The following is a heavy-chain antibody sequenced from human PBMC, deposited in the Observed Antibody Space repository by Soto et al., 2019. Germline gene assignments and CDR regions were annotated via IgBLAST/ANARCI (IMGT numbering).Heavy chain of an antibody. CDR2: VSGGGAST. CDR1: GFSFAGYA. Sequence: QSGGSMRLSCAATGFSFAGYALTWVRQDTGKGLEWLSAVSGGGASTYYADSVRGRFSSSIDVSGNMIYLQLNRLTAGDTATYYCAKTRAFNCYNSGLDACGQGTRGTVAS. V-gene: IGHV3-23*01. D-gene: IGHD3-22*01. CDR3: AKTRAFNCYNSGLDA. J-gene: IGHJ5*02.